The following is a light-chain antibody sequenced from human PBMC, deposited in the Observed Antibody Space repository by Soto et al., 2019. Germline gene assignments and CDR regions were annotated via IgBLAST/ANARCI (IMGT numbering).Light chain of an antibody. V-gene: IGKV1-5*03. Sequence: DIQMTHSPSTLSGSVVDRVTITFRASQSISSWLAWYQQKPGKAPNLLIHKASHLESGVPSRFSGSGSGTEFTLTISSLQPGDYATYYCQNYNSYPWKFGQGTKVDIK. CDR3: QNYNSYPWK. CDR1: QSISSW. J-gene: IGKJ1*01. CDR2: KAS.